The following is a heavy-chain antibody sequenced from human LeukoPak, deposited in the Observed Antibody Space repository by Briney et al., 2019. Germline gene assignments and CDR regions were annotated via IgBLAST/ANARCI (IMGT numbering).Heavy chain of an antibody. D-gene: IGHD3-10*01. CDR2: TYYSGSP. J-gene: IGHJ4*02. Sequence: SQSLSLTCTVSGGSISSGGYYWSWIRQHPEKGLEWIGYIYYNERNYHTYYSGSPYYNPSLKSRLTISVDTSKTQSSLNVPSVTAADTAVYYCARSGGYFGGNFDYWGQGSLVTVSS. CDR3: ARSGGYFGGNFDY. V-gene: IGHV4-31*03. CDR1: GGSISSGGYY.